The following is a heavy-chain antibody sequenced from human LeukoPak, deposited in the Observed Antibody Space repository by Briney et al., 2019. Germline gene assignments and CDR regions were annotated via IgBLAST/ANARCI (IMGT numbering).Heavy chain of an antibody. D-gene: IGHD4-17*01. CDR2: IAWNGGRV. CDR1: GFTFDDYA. CDR3: VKDKSTVISLGGGYFDF. V-gene: IGHV3-9*01. J-gene: IGHJ4*02. Sequence: GGSLRLSCAASGFTFDDYAMHWVRQVPGKGLEWVSGIAWNGGRVDYVDSVKGRFAISRDNAKNSLYLQMDSLRVEDTAFYYCVKDKSTVISLGGGYFDFWGQGTLVTVSS.